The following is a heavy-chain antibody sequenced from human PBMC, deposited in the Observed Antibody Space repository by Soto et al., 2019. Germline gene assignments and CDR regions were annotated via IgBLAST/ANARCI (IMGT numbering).Heavy chain of an antibody. V-gene: IGHV1-69*13. Sequence: SVKVSCKASGGTFSSYAISWVRQAPGQGLEWMGGIIPIFGTANYAQKFQGRVTITADESTSAAYMELSSLRSEDTAVYYCARSGSGSYYNDYFDYWGQGTLVTVS. D-gene: IGHD3-10*01. CDR3: ARSGSGSYYNDYFDY. CDR2: IIPIFGTA. J-gene: IGHJ4*02. CDR1: GGTFSSYA.